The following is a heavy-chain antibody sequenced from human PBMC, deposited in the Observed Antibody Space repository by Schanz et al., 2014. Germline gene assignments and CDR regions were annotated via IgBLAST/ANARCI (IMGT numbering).Heavy chain of an antibody. Sequence: QVQLVDSGGGVVQPGRSLRLSCAASGFKFSIYAMHWVRQAPGKGLEWVAVISYDGRSKDYADSVKGRFTISRDNSKNTVFLQMNSLRGEDTAVYYCARRRWDTLYVGYYFDYWGQGTLVTVSS. CDR3: ARRRWDTLYVGYYFDY. V-gene: IGHV3-30*04. D-gene: IGHD1-26*01. J-gene: IGHJ4*02. CDR1: GFKFSIYA. CDR2: ISYDGRSK.